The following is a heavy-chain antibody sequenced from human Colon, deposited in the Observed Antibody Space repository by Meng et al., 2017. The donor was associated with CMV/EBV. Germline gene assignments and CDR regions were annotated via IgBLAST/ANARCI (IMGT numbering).Heavy chain of an antibody. CDR2: IYGGGST. CDR1: GFTISSNY. D-gene: IGHD5-24*01. V-gene: IGHV3-53*01. J-gene: IGHJ3*02. CDR3: ARVMGWLQLGASFDI. Sequence: GGSLRLSCVASGFTISSNYINWVRQAPGMGLEWVSVIYGGGSTYYADSVKGRFTIFRDNSKNTVHLQMNSLRAEDTAVYFCARVMGWLQLGASFDIWGQGTMVTVSS.